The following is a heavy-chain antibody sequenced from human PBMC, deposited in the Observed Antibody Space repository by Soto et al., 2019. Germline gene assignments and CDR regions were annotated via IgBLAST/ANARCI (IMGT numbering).Heavy chain of an antibody. CDR1: GSTYRNDS. CDR2: ISHDGSDK. D-gene: IGHD6-13*01. V-gene: IGHV3-30*18. J-gene: IGHJ4*02. Sequence: GGSLRLSCAASGSTYRNDSMHWDRQAPGEGRGWVGVISHDGSDKYYAGSMKGRLIMSRGNSEKTVYLNMNSMKTEDTAVDYCAEEYQHLVHDYWGQVSLVTVSS. CDR3: AEEYQHLVHDY.